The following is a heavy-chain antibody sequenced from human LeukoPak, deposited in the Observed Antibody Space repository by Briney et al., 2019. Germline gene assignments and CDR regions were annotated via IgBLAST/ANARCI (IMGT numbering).Heavy chain of an antibody. CDR3: AREHSGSYYDPFDY. J-gene: IGHJ4*02. D-gene: IGHD1-26*01. CDR1: GFTFSDYY. Sequence: GGSLRLSCAASGFTFSDYYMSWIRQAPGKGLEWVSYISSSGSTIYYAVSVKGRFTISRDNAKNSLYLQMNSLRAEDTAVYYCAREHSGSYYDPFDYWGQGTLVTVSS. V-gene: IGHV3-11*04. CDR2: ISSSGSTI.